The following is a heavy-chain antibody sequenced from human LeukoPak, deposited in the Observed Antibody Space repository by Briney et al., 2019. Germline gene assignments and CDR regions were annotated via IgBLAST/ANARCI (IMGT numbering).Heavy chain of an antibody. J-gene: IGHJ4*02. V-gene: IGHV1-69*05. Sequence: SVKVSCKVSGGTLSSYSISWVRQAPGQGLEWMGGIIPLFGTPNCAQKFQDRVTITTDESTSTVYMELTSLRNADTAVYYCAGDYTYCSDGLCRPQFDYWGQGTVVTVSS. CDR2: IIPLFGTP. CDR1: GGTLSSYS. CDR3: AGDYTYCSDGLCRPQFDY. D-gene: IGHD5-24*01.